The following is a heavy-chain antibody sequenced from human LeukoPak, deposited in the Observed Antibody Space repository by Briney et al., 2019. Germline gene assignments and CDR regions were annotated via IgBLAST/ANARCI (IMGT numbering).Heavy chain of an antibody. J-gene: IGHJ5*02. D-gene: IGHD2-21*02. CDR1: GYTFASYY. V-gene: IGHV1-46*01. CDR2: INPSGGST. CDR3: ARRLWAYCGGDCYAQFFDP. Sequence: ASVKVSCKASGYTFASYYMHWVRQDPGQGLEWMGIINPSGGSTSYAQKFQGRVTMTRDTSTSTVYMELSSLRSEDTAVYYCARRLWAYCGGDCYAQFFDPWGQGTLVTVSS.